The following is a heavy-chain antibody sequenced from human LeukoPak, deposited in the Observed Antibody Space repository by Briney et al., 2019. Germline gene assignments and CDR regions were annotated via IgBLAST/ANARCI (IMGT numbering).Heavy chain of an antibody. V-gene: IGHV3-30-3*01. D-gene: IGHD6-6*01. J-gene: IGHJ4*02. CDR2: ISYDGGSNK. CDR3: AREERGHLVGY. CDR1: GFTFSGYA. Sequence: GRSLRLSCAASGFTFSGYATHWVRQAPGKGLEWVALISYDGGSNKYYADSVKGRFTISRDNSKNTLCLQMNSLRAEDTAVYYCAREERGHLVGYWGQGTLVTVSS.